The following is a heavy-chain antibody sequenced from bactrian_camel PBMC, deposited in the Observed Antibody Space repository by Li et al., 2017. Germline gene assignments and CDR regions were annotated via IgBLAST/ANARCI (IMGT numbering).Heavy chain of an antibody. CDR1: GDTSSIRS. V-gene: IGHV3S53*01. J-gene: IGHJ4*01. D-gene: IGHD7*01. CDR2: TGNNGRI. CDR3: AADPRNGAPCVSTTRLEEAYHY. Sequence: ESGGGSVQAGGSLTLSCAASGDTSSIRSMAWFRQAPGKEREGVAVTGNNGRISYADYVKGRFVISRDNAESTSYLEMNSLKPEDSAMYYCAADPRNGAPCVSTTRLEEAYHYWGLGTQVTVS.